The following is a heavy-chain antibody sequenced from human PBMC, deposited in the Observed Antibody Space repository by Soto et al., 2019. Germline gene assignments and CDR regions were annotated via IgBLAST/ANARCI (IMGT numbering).Heavy chain of an antibody. J-gene: IGHJ4*02. Sequence: GGSLRLSCGASGFPFNTHGMAWVRQAPGKGLEWVSGISGGGDRTQYADGVKGRFTISRDNSKNTVDLQMTSLRAEDTAKYYCAKTATYDYVWGDYRYFFDHWGQGTVVPVS. CDR3: AKTATYDYVWGDYRYFFDH. D-gene: IGHD3-16*02. CDR1: GFPFNTHG. V-gene: IGHV3-23*01. CDR2: ISGGGDRT.